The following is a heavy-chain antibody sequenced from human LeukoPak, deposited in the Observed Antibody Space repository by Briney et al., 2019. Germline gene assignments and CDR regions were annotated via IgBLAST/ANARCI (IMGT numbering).Heavy chain of an antibody. D-gene: IGHD1-26*01. CDR3: ARHEYSGSYYGLSWFDP. Sequence: SETPSLTCTVSGGSISSSGYYWGWIRQPPGKGLEWIASIYYSGSTYYNPSLKSRVTISVDTSKNQLSLKLSSLTAADTAVYCCARHEYSGSYYGLSWFDPWGQGTLVTVSS. J-gene: IGHJ5*02. CDR2: IYYSGST. V-gene: IGHV4-39*01. CDR1: GGSISSSGYY.